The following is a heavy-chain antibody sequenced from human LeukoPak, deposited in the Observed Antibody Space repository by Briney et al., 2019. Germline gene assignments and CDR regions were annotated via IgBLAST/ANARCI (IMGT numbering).Heavy chain of an antibody. J-gene: IGHJ4*02. D-gene: IGHD1-7*01. V-gene: IGHV1-69*05. CDR3: ARRNYDYFDY. Sequence: GASVKVSCKASGYTFTSYGISWVRQAPGQGLEWMGGIIPIFGTANYAQKFQGRVTITTDESTSTAYMELSSLRSEDTAVYYCARRNYDYFDYWGQGTLVTVSS. CDR1: GYTFTSYG. CDR2: IIPIFGTA.